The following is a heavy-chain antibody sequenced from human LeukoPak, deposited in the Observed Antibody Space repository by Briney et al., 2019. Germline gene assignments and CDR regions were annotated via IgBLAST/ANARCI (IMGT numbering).Heavy chain of an antibody. CDR3: AKRVPYSSSSVYFDS. CDR1: GFTFSAFG. J-gene: IGHJ4*02. V-gene: IGHV3-23*01. D-gene: IGHD6-6*01. Sequence: GGSLRLSCAASGFTFSAFGMTWVRQAPGKGLEWVSAITHSGDGTYYANSVKGRFTVSRDNSKNTLYLQLKSLRAEDTAVYYCAKRVPYSSSSVYFDSWGQGTLVTVSS. CDR2: ITHSGDGT.